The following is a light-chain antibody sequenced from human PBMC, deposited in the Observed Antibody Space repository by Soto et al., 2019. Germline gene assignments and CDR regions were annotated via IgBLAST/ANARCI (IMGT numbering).Light chain of an antibody. CDR2: GAS. Sequence: EIVMPQSPATLSVSPGERATLSCRASQSIGSSLAWYRQKPGQAPRLLIFGASTRATGIAARLSGSGSGTEFTLTISSLQSEDFAVYYCQQYSDWPWTFGRGTKVEI. CDR3: QQYSDWPWT. CDR1: QSIGSS. J-gene: IGKJ1*01. V-gene: IGKV3-15*01.